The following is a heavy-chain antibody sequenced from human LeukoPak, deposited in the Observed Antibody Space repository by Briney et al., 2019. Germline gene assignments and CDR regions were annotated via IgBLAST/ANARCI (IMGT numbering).Heavy chain of an antibody. Sequence: PGGSLRLSCAASGFTFNTYAMSWVRQAPGKGLEWVANIKEDGSQKYYVDSVKGRFTISRDNAENSLFLQMTSLRAEDTAVYYCARSWGYFDLWGQGTLVSVSS. J-gene: IGHJ4*02. CDR1: GFTFNTYA. D-gene: IGHD7-27*01. CDR2: IKEDGSQK. CDR3: ARSWGYFDL. V-gene: IGHV3-7*04.